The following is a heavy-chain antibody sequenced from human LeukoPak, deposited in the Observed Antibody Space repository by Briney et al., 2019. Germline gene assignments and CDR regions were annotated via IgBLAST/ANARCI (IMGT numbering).Heavy chain of an antibody. V-gene: IGHV3-23*01. CDR2: IIGSGGST. J-gene: IGHJ4*02. CDR1: GFTFSTYG. Sequence: GGSLRLSCVASGFTFSTYGMSWVRQAPGKGLEWVSAIIGSGGSTYYADSVKGRFTISRDNSKNTLYLQMNSLRAEDTAVYYCAKTYVWYYFDYWGQGILVTVSS. D-gene: IGHD3-16*01. CDR3: AKTYVWYYFDY.